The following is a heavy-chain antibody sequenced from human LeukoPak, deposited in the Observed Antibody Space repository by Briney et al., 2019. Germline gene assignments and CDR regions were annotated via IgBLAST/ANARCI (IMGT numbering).Heavy chain of an antibody. CDR2: INHSGST. D-gene: IGHD6-13*01. V-gene: IGHV4-34*01. Sequence: SETLSLTCAVYGGSFSGYYWSWTRQPPGKGLEWIGEINHSGSTNYNPSLKSRVTISVDTSKNQFPLKLSSVTAADTAVYYCARAGSSSRLDYWGQGTLVTVSS. J-gene: IGHJ4*02. CDR3: ARAGSSSRLDY. CDR1: GGSFSGYY.